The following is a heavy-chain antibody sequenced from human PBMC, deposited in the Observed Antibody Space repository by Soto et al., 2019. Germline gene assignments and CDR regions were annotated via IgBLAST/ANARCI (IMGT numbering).Heavy chain of an antibody. D-gene: IGHD1-7*01. CDR1: GGTFSSYA. CDR2: IIPIFGTA. Sequence: ASVKVSCKASGGTFSSYAISWVRQAPGQGLEWMGGIIPIFGTANYAQKFQGRVTITADKSTSTAYMELSSLRSEDTAVYYCAREGTFPPPFFDIWGQGTMVPVSS. J-gene: IGHJ3*02. V-gene: IGHV1-69*06. CDR3: AREGTFPPPFFDI.